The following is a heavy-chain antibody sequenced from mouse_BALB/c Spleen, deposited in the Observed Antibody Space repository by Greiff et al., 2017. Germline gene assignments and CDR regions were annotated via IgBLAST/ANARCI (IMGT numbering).Heavy chain of an antibody. J-gene: IGHJ4*01. CDR1: GYTFTSYN. Sequence: QVQLQQSGAELVRSGASVKMSCKASGYTFTSYNMHWVKQTPGQGLEWIGYIYPGNGGTNYNQKFKGKATLTADTSSSTAYMQISSLTSEDSAVYFCARGRYDRAGNAMDYWGQGTSVTVSS. CDR2: IYPGNGGT. V-gene: IGHV1-12*01. CDR3: ARGRYDRAGNAMDY. D-gene: IGHD2-14*01.